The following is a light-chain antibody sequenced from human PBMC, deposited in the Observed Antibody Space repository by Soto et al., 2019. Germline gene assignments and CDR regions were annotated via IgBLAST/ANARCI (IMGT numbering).Light chain of an antibody. CDR1: QYVNNDY. V-gene: IGKV3-20*01. Sequence: DIVLTQSPGTLSLSPGERATLSCRASQYVNNDYLAWYQQRPGQAPRLLIYGASRRATGIPDRFSGSGSGTDFTLTISGLEPEDFGVFYCQQYGNSPMYTVGQGTKLQIK. CDR3: QQYGNSPMYT. CDR2: GAS. J-gene: IGKJ2*01.